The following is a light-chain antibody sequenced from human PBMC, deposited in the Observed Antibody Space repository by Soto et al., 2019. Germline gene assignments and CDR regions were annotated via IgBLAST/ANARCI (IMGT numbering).Light chain of an antibody. CDR3: TSYTSRNAPV. V-gene: IGLV2-14*01. J-gene: IGLJ3*02. CDR1: SSDVGGYNY. Sequence: QSALTQPASVSGSPGQSITISCTGTSSDVGGYNYVSWYQQHPGKAPKLMIYEVNNRPSGVSNRFSGSKSGNTASLTISGLQAEDEAYYYCTSYTSRNAPVFGRGTKLTVL. CDR2: EVN.